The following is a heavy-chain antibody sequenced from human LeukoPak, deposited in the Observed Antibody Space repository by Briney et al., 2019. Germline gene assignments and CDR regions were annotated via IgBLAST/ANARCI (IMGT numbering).Heavy chain of an antibody. CDR3: ARITIRMGAFDL. D-gene: IGHD3-9*01. CDR2: IDWDDDK. J-gene: IGHJ3*01. V-gene: IGHV2-70*11. CDR1: GFSLSTSGMC. Sequence: SGPALVKPTQTLTLTCTFSGFSLSTSGMCVSWIRQPPGKALEWLARIDWDDDKYYSTSLKTRLTISKDTSKNQAVLTMTNMDPVDTATYYCARITIRMGAFDLWGQGTMVTVSS.